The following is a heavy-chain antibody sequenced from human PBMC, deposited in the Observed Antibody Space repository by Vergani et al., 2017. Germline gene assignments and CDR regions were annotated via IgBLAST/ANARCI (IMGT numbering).Heavy chain of an antibody. D-gene: IGHD6-6*01. CDR2: INAGNGNT. CDR3: ARVRSIAARPYYMDV. Sequence: QVQLVQSGAEVKKPGASVKVSCKASGYTFTSYAMHLVRQAPGQRLEWMGWINAGNGNTKYSQKFQGSVTITRDTSASTAYMELSSLRSEDTAVYYCARVRSIAARPYYMDVWGKGTTVTVSS. CDR1: GYTFTSYA. J-gene: IGHJ6*03. V-gene: IGHV1-3*01.